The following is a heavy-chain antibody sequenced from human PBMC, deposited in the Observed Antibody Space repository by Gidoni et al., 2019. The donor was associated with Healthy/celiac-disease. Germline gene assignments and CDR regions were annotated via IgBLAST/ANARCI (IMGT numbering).Heavy chain of an antibody. CDR2: IMCHSCSI. D-gene: IGHD1-26*01. CDR1: GFTFDDYA. V-gene: IGHV3-9*01. Sequence: EVQLVESGGGVVQTGRAVRLSCAAYGFTFDDYAMHWVRQAPGKGLDLVSGIMCHSCSIGYADSVKGRFTISRDNAKHSLYLQMNSLRAEDTAVYYCAKDDHYNSGSYSGSFDIWGQGTMVTVSS. J-gene: IGHJ3*02. CDR3: AKDDHYNSGSYSGSFDI.